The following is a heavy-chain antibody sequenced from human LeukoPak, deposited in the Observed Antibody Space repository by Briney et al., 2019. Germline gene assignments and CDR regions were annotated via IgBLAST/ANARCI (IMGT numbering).Heavy chain of an antibody. J-gene: IGHJ3*01. CDR1: GFTFNNYA. V-gene: IGHV3-23*01. Sequence: GGSLRLSCAASGFTFNNYAMNWVRQAPGKGLEWVSYIRGGGSNTRYSDSVKGRFIISRDNSKNILYLQMNSLRAEDTAIYYCAKCSASYSNDAFDVWGRGTMVTVSS. D-gene: IGHD3-10*02. CDR2: IRGGGSNT. CDR3: AKCSASYSNDAFDV.